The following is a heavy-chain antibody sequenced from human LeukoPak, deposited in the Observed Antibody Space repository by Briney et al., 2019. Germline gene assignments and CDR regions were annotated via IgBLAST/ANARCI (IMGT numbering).Heavy chain of an antibody. D-gene: IGHD1-26*01. CDR2: IYYSGST. CDR3: ARHLRAKGAFDI. Sequence: SETLSLTCTVSGGSISSSSYYWGWIRQPPGKGLEWIGSIYYSGSTYYNPSLKSRVTISVDTSKNQFSLKLSSVTAADTAVYYCARHLRAKGAFDIWGQGTVVTVSS. CDR1: GGSISSSSYY. V-gene: IGHV4-39*01. J-gene: IGHJ3*02.